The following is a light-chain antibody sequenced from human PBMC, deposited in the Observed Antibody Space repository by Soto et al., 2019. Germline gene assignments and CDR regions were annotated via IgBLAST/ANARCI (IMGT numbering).Light chain of an antibody. V-gene: IGKV3-11*01. Sequence: EIVLTQSPATLSLSPGDRAILSCRASQNVNRYLGWYQQKPGQAPRLLIYDASNRATGIPARFSGSGSGTDFSLTISSLEPEDFAVYYWHHRVIWPTFGPGTKVDMK. CDR1: QNVNRY. CDR3: HHRVIWPT. CDR2: DAS. J-gene: IGKJ3*01.